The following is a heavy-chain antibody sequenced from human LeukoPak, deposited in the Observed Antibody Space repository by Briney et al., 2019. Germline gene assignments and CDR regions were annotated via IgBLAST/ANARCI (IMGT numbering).Heavy chain of an antibody. V-gene: IGHV3-30*18. Sequence: PGRPLRLSCAASGFTFSSYGMHWVRQAPGKGLEWVAVISYDGSNKYYADSVKGRFTISRDNSKNTLYLQMNSLRAEDTAVYYCAKDRSIAAAGPGGDYWGQGTLVTV. D-gene: IGHD6-13*01. CDR3: AKDRSIAAAGPGGDY. CDR1: GFTFSSYG. CDR2: ISYDGSNK. J-gene: IGHJ4*02.